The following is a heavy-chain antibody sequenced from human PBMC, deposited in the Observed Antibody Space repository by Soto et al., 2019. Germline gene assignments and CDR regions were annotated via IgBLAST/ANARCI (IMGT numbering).Heavy chain of an antibody. Sequence: PGGSLRLSCAASGFTFSSYSMNWVRQAPGKGLEWVSSISSSSSYIYYADSVKGRFTISRDNAKNSLYLQMNSLRAEDTAVYYCARDEPIKNAFDIWGQGTMVTASS. CDR1: GFTFSSYS. D-gene: IGHD5-12*01. J-gene: IGHJ3*02. V-gene: IGHV3-21*01. CDR2: ISSSSSYI. CDR3: ARDEPIKNAFDI.